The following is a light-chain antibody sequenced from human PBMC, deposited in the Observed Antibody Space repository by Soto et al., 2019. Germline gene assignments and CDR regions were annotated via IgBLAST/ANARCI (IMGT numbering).Light chain of an antibody. CDR2: EVS. Sequence: QSALTQPASVSGSPGQSITISCTGTSSDVGNYNLVSWYQQYPGKAPKLMIYEVSNRPSGVSNRFSGSKSDNTASLTISGLQAEDEADYYCCSYTSSSTWVFGEGTKVTVL. J-gene: IGLJ3*02. CDR1: SSDVGNYNL. V-gene: IGLV2-14*02. CDR3: CSYTSSSTWV.